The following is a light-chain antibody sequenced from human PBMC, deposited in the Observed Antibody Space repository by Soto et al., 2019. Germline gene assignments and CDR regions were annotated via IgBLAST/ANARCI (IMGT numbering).Light chain of an antibody. CDR3: HQYGSSQYT. Sequence: EIVLTQSPATLSLSPGERATLSCGASQSVSSSYLAWYQQKPGLAPRLLIYDASSRATGIPDRFSDSGSGTDFTLTISRLEPEDFAVYYCHQYGSSQYTFGQGTTLESK. V-gene: IGKV3D-20*01. CDR2: DAS. CDR1: QSVSSSY. J-gene: IGKJ2*01.